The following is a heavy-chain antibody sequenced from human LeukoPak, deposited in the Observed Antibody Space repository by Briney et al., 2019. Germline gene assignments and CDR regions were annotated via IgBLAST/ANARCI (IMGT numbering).Heavy chain of an antibody. CDR1: GFTFSSYS. CDR2: ISSSSSYI. CDR3: ARLAGLYGGNDY. J-gene: IGHJ4*02. V-gene: IGHV3-21*01. Sequence: GGSLRLSCAASGFTFSSYSMNWVRQAPGKGLEWVSSISSSSSYIYYADSVKGRFTISRDNAKNSLYLQMNSLRAEDTAVYYCARLAGLYGGNDYWGQGILVTVSS. D-gene: IGHD4-23*01.